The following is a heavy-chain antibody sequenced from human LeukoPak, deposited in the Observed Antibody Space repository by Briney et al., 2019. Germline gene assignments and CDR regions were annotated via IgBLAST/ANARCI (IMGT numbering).Heavy chain of an antibody. J-gene: IGHJ5*02. V-gene: IGHV4-38-2*01. Sequence: SETLSLTCAVSGYSISSGYYWGWIRQPPGKGLEWIGSIYHSGSTYYNPSLKSRVTISVDTSKNQFSLKLSSATAADTAVYYCARTRLVVAATPIIWFDPWGQGTLVTVSS. CDR1: GYSISSGYY. CDR3: ARTRLVVAATPIIWFDP. CDR2: IYHSGST. D-gene: IGHD2-15*01.